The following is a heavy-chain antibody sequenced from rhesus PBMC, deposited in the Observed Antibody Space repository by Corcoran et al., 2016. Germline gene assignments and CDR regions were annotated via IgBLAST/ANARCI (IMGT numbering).Heavy chain of an antibody. Sequence: QVQLVQSGAEIKQPGASVKLSCKASGYTFTSYYMHWVRQAPGQALEWIGLISPYNGNKSYAQNFQGRVTITTDTSTSTGYMELSSLRSEDTAVYYCTRGGAAGRYWYFDIWGPGTPITISS. CDR1: GYTFTSYY. CDR2: ISPYNGNK. V-gene: IGHV1-1*01. CDR3: TRGGAAGRYWYFDI. J-gene: IGHJ2*01. D-gene: IGHD6-13*01.